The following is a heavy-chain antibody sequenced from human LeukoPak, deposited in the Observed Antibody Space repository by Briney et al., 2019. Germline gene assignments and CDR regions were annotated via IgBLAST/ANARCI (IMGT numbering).Heavy chain of an antibody. CDR3: AKDRWLQGYFDY. CDR2: IRYNGNDQ. CDR1: AFSFNTYG. Sequence: GGSLRLSCATSAFSFNTYGMHWVRQAPGKGLQWVAFIRYNGNDQYYADSVKGRFTISRDNSKNTVFLQMNSLRIEDTAMYYCAKDRWLQGYFDYWGQGTLVTVSS. V-gene: IGHV3-30*02. D-gene: IGHD5-24*01. J-gene: IGHJ4*02.